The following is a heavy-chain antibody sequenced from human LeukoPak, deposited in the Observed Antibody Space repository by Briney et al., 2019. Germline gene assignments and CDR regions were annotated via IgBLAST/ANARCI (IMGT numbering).Heavy chain of an antibody. CDR1: GYTFTSYG. CDR3: ARDYHYFDSSDWEDCFDP. D-gene: IGHD3-22*01. J-gene: IGHJ5*02. V-gene: IGHV1-18*01. Sequence: ASVKVSCKASGYTFTSYGISWVRQATGQGLEWMGWISAYDGDTNYAQELQGRLTMTTDTSTSTAYMELRSLRSDDAAVYYCARDYHYFDSSDWEDCFDPWGQGTLVAVSS. CDR2: ISAYDGDT.